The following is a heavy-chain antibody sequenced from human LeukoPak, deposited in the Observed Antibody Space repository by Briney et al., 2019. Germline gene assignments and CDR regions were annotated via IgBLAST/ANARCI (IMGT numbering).Heavy chain of an antibody. CDR3: ARDLTRSSSWYLGY. V-gene: IGHV1-18*01. CDR1: GGTFSSYA. CDR2: ISAYNGNT. Sequence: ASVKVSCKASGGTFSSYAISWVRQAPGQGLEWMGWISAYNGNTNYAQKLQGRVTMTTDTSTSTAYMELRSLRSDDTAVYYCARDLTRSSSWYLGYWGQGTLVTVSS. J-gene: IGHJ4*02. D-gene: IGHD6-13*01.